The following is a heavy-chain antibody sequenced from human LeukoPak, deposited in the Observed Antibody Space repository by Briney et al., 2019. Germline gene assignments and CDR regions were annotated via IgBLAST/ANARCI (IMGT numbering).Heavy chain of an antibody. V-gene: IGHV4-59*01. CDR1: GGSISSYY. Sequence: PSETLSLTCTVSGGSISSYYWSWIRQPPGKGLEWIGYIYYSGSTNYNPSLKSRVTTSVDTSKNQFSLKLSSVTAADTAVYYCARVHSSGYYDYFDYWGQGTLVTVSS. CDR3: ARVHSSGYYDYFDY. J-gene: IGHJ4*02. CDR2: IYYSGST. D-gene: IGHD3-22*01.